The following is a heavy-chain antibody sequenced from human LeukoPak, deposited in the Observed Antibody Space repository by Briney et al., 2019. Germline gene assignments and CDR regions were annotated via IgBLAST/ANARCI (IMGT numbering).Heavy chain of an antibody. D-gene: IGHD3-10*01. CDR3: AKGPWFGELLSYD. V-gene: IGHV3-23*01. Sequence: GGSLRLSCAASGFTFSSYSMNWVRQAPGKGLEWVSVISGSGGSTYYADSVKGRFTISRDNSKNTLYLQMNSLRAEDTAVYYCAKGPWFGELLSYDWGQGTLVTVSS. CDR2: ISGSGGST. CDR1: GFTFSSYS. J-gene: IGHJ4*02.